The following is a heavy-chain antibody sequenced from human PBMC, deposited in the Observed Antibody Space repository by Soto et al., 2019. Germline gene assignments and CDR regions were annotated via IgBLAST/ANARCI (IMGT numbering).Heavy chain of an antibody. J-gene: IGHJ4*02. Sequence: PSETLSLTCAVSGGSISSGGYSWSWIRQPPGKGLEWIGYIYHSGSTYYNPSLKSRVTISVDRSKNKFSLKLSSVTAADKDVYYCARGGAVAGLDYWGQGTLVTVS. D-gene: IGHD6-19*01. CDR1: GGSISSGGYS. CDR3: ARGGAVAGLDY. CDR2: IYHSGST. V-gene: IGHV4-30-2*01.